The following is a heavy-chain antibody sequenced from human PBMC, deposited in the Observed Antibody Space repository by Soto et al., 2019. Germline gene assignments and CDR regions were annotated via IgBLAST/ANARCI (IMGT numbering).Heavy chain of an antibody. CDR3: ARPIYDFWSGYYVSGMDV. J-gene: IGHJ6*02. D-gene: IGHD3-3*01. CDR1: GYSLTRYW. CDR2: IDPSDSYT. Sequence: HXESMKICCKGAGYSLTRYWISWVRQIPGKGLEWMGRIDPSDSYTNYSPSFQGHVTISADKSISTAYLQWSSLKASDTAMYYCARPIYDFWSGYYVSGMDVWGQGTTVTVSS. V-gene: IGHV5-10-1*01.